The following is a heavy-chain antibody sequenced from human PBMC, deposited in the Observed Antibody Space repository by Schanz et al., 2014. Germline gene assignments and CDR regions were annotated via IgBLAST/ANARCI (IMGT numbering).Heavy chain of an antibody. D-gene: IGHD2-2*01. V-gene: IGHV3-30*18. CDR1: GFTFSSYW. Sequence: VQLVESGGGLVQPGGSLRLSCAASGFTFSSYWMSWVRQAPGEGLEWVALISYDGSSKNHADSVQGRFTISRDNSKNALYLQMDSLRAEDTAVYYCAKVAPAATYLDSWGLGTLVTVSS. CDR3: AKVAPAATYLDS. CDR2: ISYDGSSK. J-gene: IGHJ4*02.